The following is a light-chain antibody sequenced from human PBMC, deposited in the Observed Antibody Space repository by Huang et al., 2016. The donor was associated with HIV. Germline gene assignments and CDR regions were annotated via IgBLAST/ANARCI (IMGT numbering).Light chain of an antibody. Sequence: EIVMTQSPATLSVSPGERATLSCRASQSVTSLAWYQQKPGQTPRLLIYGASTRATGIAARFSGSGSGTDFTLTISSLQSEDFAVYYCQQYNNWPSITFGQGTRLEMK. CDR3: QQYNNWPSIT. J-gene: IGKJ5*01. V-gene: IGKV3-15*01. CDR1: QSVTS. CDR2: GAS.